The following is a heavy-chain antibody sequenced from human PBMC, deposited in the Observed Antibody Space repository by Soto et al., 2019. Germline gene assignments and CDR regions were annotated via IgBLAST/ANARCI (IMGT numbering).Heavy chain of an antibody. CDR2: MNPYSGDT. J-gene: IGHJ4*02. CDR3: ASGSPEPVDY. D-gene: IGHD1-26*01. V-gene: IGHV1-8*02. CDR1: GYTFTNFH. Sequence: QVQLVKSGAEVRKPGASGKVSCTASGYTFTNFHFNWVRQATGQGLEWIGWMNPYSGDTGYAQNFQGIVTMTMDNAINTAYMEMTRLTSDGTAVYYCASGSPEPVDYWGQGTPVTVSS.